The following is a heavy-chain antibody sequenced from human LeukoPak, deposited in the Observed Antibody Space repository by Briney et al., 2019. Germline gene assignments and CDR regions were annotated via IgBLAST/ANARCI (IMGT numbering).Heavy chain of an antibody. CDR2: IYYSGST. V-gene: IGHV4-59*01. CDR1: GGSISSYY. J-gene: IGHJ3*02. Sequence: PSETLSLTCTVSGGSISSYYWSWIRQPPGEGLEWIGYIYYSGSTNYNPSLKSRVTISVDTSKNQFSLKLSSVTAADTAVYYCARGRYDILTGYLAFDIWGQGTMVTVSS. CDR3: ARGRYDILTGYLAFDI. D-gene: IGHD3-9*01.